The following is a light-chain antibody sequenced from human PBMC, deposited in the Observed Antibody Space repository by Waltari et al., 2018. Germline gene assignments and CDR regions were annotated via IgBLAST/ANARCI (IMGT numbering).Light chain of an antibody. Sequence: EIVLTQSPGTLSLSPGERATLSCRASQSIGKYLVWYQQKPGQAPRLPIYAASSRATGVPDRFSGSGSGTDFSLTISRLGPEDFAVYYCQNHERLPATFGQGTKVEIK. CDR2: AAS. J-gene: IGKJ1*01. CDR3: QNHERLPAT. CDR1: QSIGKY. V-gene: IGKV3-20*01.